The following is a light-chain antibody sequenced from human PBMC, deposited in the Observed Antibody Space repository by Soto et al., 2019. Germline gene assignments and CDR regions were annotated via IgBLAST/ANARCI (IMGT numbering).Light chain of an antibody. Sequence: TCRASQTISSWLAWYQQKPGKAPKLLIYAASTLKSGVPSRFSGSGSRTEFTLTISSLQPDDFATYYCQHYNIYSEAFGQGTKVDIK. CDR2: AAS. CDR1: QTISSW. CDR3: QHYNIYSEA. J-gene: IGKJ1*01. V-gene: IGKV1-5*03.